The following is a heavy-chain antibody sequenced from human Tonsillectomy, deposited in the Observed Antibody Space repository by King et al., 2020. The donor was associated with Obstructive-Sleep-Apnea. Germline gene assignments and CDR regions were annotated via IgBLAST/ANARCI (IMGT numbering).Heavy chain of an antibody. D-gene: IGHD3-3*01. J-gene: IGHJ4*02. Sequence: VQLVESGGGLVQPGGSLRLSCAASGFTFSSYAMAWVRQAPGKGLEGVSAISGSGGTTFYADSVKGHFTISRDNSQNTLYLQMNSLSAEDTAVYYCAKCIDSWSGLGTDYWGQGALVTVSS. CDR1: GFTFSSYA. CDR2: ISGSGGTT. CDR3: AKCIDSWSGLGTDY. V-gene: IGHV3-23*04.